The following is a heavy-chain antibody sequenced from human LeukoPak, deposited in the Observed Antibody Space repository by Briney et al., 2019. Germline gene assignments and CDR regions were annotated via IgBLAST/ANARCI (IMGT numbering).Heavy chain of an antibody. V-gene: IGHV4-59*01. J-gene: IGHJ4*02. CDR2: IYYSGST. D-gene: IGHD3-22*01. Sequence: SETLSLTCTVSGGSISSYYWSWIRQPPGKGLEWIGYIYYSGSTNYNPSLKSRVTISVDTSKNQFSLKLSSVTAAGTAVYYCARGYYYDSSGYYPFDYWGQGTLVTVSS. CDR3: ARGYYYDSSGYYPFDY. CDR1: GGSISSYY.